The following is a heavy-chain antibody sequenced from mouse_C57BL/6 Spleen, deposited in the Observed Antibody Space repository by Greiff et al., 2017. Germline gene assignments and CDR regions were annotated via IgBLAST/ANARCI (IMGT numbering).Heavy chain of an antibody. CDR3: ARNYGSSRGYFVV. V-gene: IGHV1-52*01. Sequence: VQLQQSGAELVRPGSSVKLSCKASGYTFTSYWMHWVKQRPIQGLEWIGNIDPSDSETHYNQKFKDKATLTVDKSSSTAYMQLSSLTSEDSAVYYWARNYGSSRGYFVVWGTGTTPPVSS. D-gene: IGHD1-1*01. CDR1: GYTFTSYW. CDR2: IDPSDSET. J-gene: IGHJ1*03.